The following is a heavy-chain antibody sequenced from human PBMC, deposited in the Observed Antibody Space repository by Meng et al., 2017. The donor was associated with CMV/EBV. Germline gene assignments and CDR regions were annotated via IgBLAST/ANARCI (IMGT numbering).Heavy chain of an antibody. D-gene: IGHD2-2*02. V-gene: IGHV1-8*01. CDR2: MNPNSGNT. J-gene: IGHJ2*01. Sequence: YDINWVRQATGQGLEWMGWMNPNSGNTGYAQKFQGRVAMTRNTSISTAYMELSSLRSEDTAVYYCARGRSAGVVVPAAIRGYWYFDLWGRGTLVTVSS. CDR1: YD. CDR3: ARGRSAGVVVPAAIRGYWYFDL.